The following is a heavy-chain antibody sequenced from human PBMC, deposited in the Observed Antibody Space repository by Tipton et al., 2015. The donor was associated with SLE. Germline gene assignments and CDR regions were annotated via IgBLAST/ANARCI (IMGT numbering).Heavy chain of an antibody. CDR3: ARDVGGYNTGWFPYYFDY. D-gene: IGHD2-8*02. CDR2: ISYSGST. CDR1: GGSISSGGYY. J-gene: IGHJ4*02. V-gene: IGHV4-31*03. Sequence: TLSLTCTVSGGSISSGGYYWSWIRQSPGKGLEWIGYISYSGSTNYNSSLKSRLTISVDTSKNQFSLKPSSVTAADTAVYYCARDVGGYNTGWFPYYFDYWGQGTLVTVSS.